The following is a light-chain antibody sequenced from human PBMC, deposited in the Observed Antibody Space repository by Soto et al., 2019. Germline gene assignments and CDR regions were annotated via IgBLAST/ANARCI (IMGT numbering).Light chain of an antibody. CDR3: QQYDSSPLT. V-gene: IGKV3-20*01. J-gene: IGKJ4*01. CDR2: GAS. CDR1: QSVSSSF. Sequence: EIVLTQSPGTLSLSPGERATLSCRASQSVSSSFLACYQQKPGQAPRLLIYGASSRATGIPDRFSGSGSGTDFTLTISRLGPEDFAVYYCQQYDSSPLTFGVGTKVEIK.